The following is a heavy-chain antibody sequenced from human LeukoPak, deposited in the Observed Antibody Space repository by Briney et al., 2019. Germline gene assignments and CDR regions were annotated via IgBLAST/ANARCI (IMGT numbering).Heavy chain of an antibody. CDR1: GLTFSSYG. CDR3: AKDRDYYGLFDH. D-gene: IGHD3-10*01. Sequence: PGGSLRLSCAASGLTFSSYGMHWVRQAPGKGLEWVAVISYDGSNKYYADSVKGRFTISRDNSKNTLYLQMNSLRAEDTAVYYCAKDRDYYGLFDHWGQGTLVTVSS. CDR2: ISYDGSNK. J-gene: IGHJ4*02. V-gene: IGHV3-30*18.